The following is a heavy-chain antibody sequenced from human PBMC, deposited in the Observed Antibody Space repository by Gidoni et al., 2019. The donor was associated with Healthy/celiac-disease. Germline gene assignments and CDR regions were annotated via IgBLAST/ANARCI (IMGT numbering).Heavy chain of an antibody. D-gene: IGHD2-21*02. CDR2: IYYSGST. J-gene: IGHJ4*02. CDR1: GGSISSGGFY. Sequence: QVQLQESGPGLVKPSQTLSLTCTVSGGSISSGGFYWSWIRQHPGKGLEWIGYIYYSGSTSYNPSLKSRVTISVDTSKNQFSLKLSSVTAADTAVYYCARWPRVRGGGDCCVDYWGQGTLVTVSS. V-gene: IGHV4-31*03. CDR3: ARWPRVRGGGDCCVDY.